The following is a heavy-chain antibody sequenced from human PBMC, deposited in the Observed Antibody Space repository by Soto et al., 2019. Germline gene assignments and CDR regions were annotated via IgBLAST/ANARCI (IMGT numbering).Heavy chain of an antibody. V-gene: IGHV4-30-4*01. Sequence: SETLSLTCTVSGGSISSGDYYWSWIRQPPGKGLKWIGYIYCSGSAYYNPYIKSRVTLSVDTSKNQSSMKLSSVTAADTAVYYCARDPTYSGYDFYYYYYGMDVWGQGTTVTVSS. D-gene: IGHD5-12*01. CDR3: ARDPTYSGYDFYYYYYGMDV. CDR2: IYCSGSA. J-gene: IGHJ6*02. CDR1: GGSISSGDYY.